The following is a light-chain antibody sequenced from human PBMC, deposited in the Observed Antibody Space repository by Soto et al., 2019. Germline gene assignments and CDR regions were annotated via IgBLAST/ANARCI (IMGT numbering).Light chain of an antibody. CDR2: GAS. J-gene: IGKJ1*01. CDR1: QSVSSSY. CDR3: QQYGSSPLWT. V-gene: IGKV3-20*01. Sequence: EIVLTQSPGTLSLSPGERATLSWRASQSVSSSYLAWYQQKPGQAPRLLIYGASSRATGIPDRFSGSGSGTDFTLTISRLEPEDFAVYYCQQYGSSPLWTFGQGTKVEIK.